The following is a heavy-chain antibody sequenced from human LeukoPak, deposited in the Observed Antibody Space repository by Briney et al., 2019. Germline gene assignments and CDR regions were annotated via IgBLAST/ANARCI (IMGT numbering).Heavy chain of an antibody. Sequence: PGRSLRLSCAASGFTFSSYGMHWVRQAPGKGLEWVAVISYDGSNKYYADSVKGRFTISRDNSKNTLYLQMNSLRAEDTAVYYCAKPRSGSYGGGYYFDYWGQGTLVTVSS. D-gene: IGHD1-26*01. V-gene: IGHV3-30*18. CDR2: ISYDGSNK. J-gene: IGHJ4*02. CDR1: GFTFSSYG. CDR3: AKPRSGSYGGGYYFDY.